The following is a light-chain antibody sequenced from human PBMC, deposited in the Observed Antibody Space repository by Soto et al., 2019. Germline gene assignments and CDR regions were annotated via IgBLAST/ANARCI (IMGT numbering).Light chain of an antibody. Sequence: QSALTQPPSASGSPGQSVTISCTGTSGDITDNKYVSWFQQHPGKAPKLLIYEINKRPSGVPHRFSGSKSGNTASLTVSGLHADDEADYYCNSYVGSNNYVFGTGTKVTVL. V-gene: IGLV2-8*01. CDR2: EIN. CDR1: SGDITDNKY. CDR3: NSYVGSNNYV. J-gene: IGLJ1*01.